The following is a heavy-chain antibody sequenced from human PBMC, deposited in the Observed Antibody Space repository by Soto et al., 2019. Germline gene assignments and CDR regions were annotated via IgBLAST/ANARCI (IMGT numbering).Heavy chain of an antibody. Sequence: GSLRLSCEASRFTFSSYDIIWVLHTPGKGLEWVSDISVGGGTTYYADSVKGRFTISRDNSKNTLYLQMNSLRAEDTAVYFCAPRFYDSSGYYYHYWGQGTLVTVSS. J-gene: IGHJ4*02. V-gene: IGHV3-23*01. CDR2: ISVGGGTT. CDR3: APRFYDSSGYYYHY. D-gene: IGHD3-22*01. CDR1: RFTFSSYD.